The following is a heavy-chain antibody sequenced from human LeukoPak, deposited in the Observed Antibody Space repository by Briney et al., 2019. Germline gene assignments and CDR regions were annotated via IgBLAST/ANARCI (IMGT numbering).Heavy chain of an antibody. CDR1: GGSISSGDYY. CDR3: ARDRYSGSYFDY. CDR2: TYYSGST. Sequence: SETLSLTCTVSGGSISSGDYYWSWIRQPPGKGLEWIGYTYYSGSTYYNPSLKSRVTISVDTSKNQFSLKLSSVTAADTAVYYCARDRYSGSYFDYWGQGTLVTVSS. J-gene: IGHJ4*02. D-gene: IGHD1-26*01. V-gene: IGHV4-30-4*01.